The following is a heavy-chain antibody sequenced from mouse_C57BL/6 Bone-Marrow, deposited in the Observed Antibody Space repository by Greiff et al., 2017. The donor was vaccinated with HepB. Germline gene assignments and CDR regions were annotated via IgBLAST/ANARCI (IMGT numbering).Heavy chain of an antibody. D-gene: IGHD2-1*01. J-gene: IGHJ2*01. CDR1: GFNIKDDY. V-gene: IGHV14-4*01. CDR2: IDPENGDT. Sequence: EVQLVESGAELVRPGASVKLSCTASGFNIKDDYMHWVKQRPEQGLEWIGWIDPENGDTEYASKFQGKATITADTSSNTAYLQLSSLTSEDTAVYYCTFYGNYPYVDYWGQGTTLTVSS. CDR3: TFYGNYPYVDY.